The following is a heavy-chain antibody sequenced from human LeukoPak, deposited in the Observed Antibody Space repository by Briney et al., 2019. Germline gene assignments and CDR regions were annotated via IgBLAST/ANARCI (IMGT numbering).Heavy chain of an antibody. V-gene: IGHV1-24*01. Sequence: ASVKVSCTVSGYTLTELSMHWVRQAPGKGLEWMGGFDPEDGETIYAQKFQGRVTMTEDTSTDTACMELSNLRSEDTAVYYCATAHGYNYDFDYWGQGTLVTVSS. D-gene: IGHD5-18*01. CDR2: FDPEDGET. CDR3: ATAHGYNYDFDY. CDR1: GYTLTELS. J-gene: IGHJ4*02.